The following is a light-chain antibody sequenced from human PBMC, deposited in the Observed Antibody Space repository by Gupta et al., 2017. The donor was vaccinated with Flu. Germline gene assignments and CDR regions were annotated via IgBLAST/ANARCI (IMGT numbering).Light chain of an antibody. J-gene: IGKJ1*01. V-gene: IGKV3-15*01. CDR1: QSVSSN. CDR3: QRENNWPRT. Sequence: EIVMTQSPATLSVSPGERATLSCRASQSVSSNLAWYQQKPGQAPRLLIYGASTRATGIPARFSGSGSGTEFTLTISSLQSEDFAVYYCQRENNWPRTFGQGTKVEIK. CDR2: GAS.